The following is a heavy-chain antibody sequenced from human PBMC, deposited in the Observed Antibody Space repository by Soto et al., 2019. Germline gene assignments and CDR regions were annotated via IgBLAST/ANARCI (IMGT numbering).Heavy chain of an antibody. V-gene: IGHV2-70*13. CDR2: IERDDDDK. CDR1: GGPLTSPGMC. J-gene: IGHJ6*02. D-gene: IGHD1-20*01. CDR3: ARSIRGPRRFNGMDV. Sequence: GHTLVNRTDTLTVTCTFSGGPLTSPGMCVSWIRQSPGKALEWLALIERDDDDKYYSTSLKTRLTISKDTRKNQVVLTMSNMEPADTATYYCARSIRGPRRFNGMDVWGQGTMVSVSS.